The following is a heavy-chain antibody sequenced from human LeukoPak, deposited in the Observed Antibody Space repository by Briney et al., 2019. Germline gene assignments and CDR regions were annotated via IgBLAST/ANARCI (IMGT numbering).Heavy chain of an antibody. CDR1: AYSISSGYF. Sequence: SETLSLTWTVSAYSISSGYFWGWIRQPPGKGPEWIGSIFHSGSVYYNPSLQSRVTISVDTSTNRFSLKLSSVTAADTALYYCARVVASTSIDSWGQGTLVTVSS. CDR2: IFHSGSV. J-gene: IGHJ4*02. CDR3: ARVVASTSIDS. V-gene: IGHV4-38-2*02. D-gene: IGHD2-15*01.